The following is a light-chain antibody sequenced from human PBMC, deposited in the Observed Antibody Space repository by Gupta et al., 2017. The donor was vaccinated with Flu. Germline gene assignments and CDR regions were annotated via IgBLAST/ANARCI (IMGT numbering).Light chain of an antibody. CDR1: ENSENW. CDR2: RAS. CDR3: KQDKRFRT. Sequence: IQMTQSPSTLSASIGDKVTITCRATENSENWLAWYQIKPGKAPKLLIYRASHLENGVPSRFSGSGSGTEFTLTISNLQPDDSASYYCKQDKRFRTFGHGTKLEI. V-gene: IGKV1-5*03. J-gene: IGKJ1*01.